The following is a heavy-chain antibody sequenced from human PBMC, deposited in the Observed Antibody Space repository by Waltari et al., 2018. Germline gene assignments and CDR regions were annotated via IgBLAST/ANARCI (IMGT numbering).Heavy chain of an antibody. CDR3: ARDPGFSEFDL. CDR1: GFTFNIYW. V-gene: IGHV3-7*01. CDR2: INQDGREK. Sequence: EVQLVESGGGLVQPGGSLRLSCAASGFTFNIYWMSWVRQAPGKGLEFVANINQDGREKSYVDSVKGRFTISRDNAKNSMSLQMSSLRAEDAAVYYCARDPGFSEFDLWGQGTLVSISA. J-gene: IGHJ3*01.